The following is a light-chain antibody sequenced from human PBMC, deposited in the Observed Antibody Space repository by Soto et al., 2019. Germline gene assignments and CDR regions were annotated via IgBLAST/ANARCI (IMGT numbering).Light chain of an antibody. Sequence: VLTQSPGTLSLSPGERATLSCRASQSISNNFLAWYQQQPGQAPRLLIYGASNMATGIPDRFSGSGSGTDFTLIISRLEPEDFAVYYCQRHTSSPWTFGQGTKVEIK. V-gene: IGKV3-20*01. CDR2: GAS. CDR1: QSISNNF. CDR3: QRHTSSPWT. J-gene: IGKJ1*01.